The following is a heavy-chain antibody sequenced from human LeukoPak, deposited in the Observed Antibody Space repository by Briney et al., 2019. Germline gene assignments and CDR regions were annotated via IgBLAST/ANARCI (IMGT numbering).Heavy chain of an antibody. CDR2: ISSDGSGT. Sequence: GGSLRLSCAASGFTFSNYWMHWVRQAPGKRLVWVSRISSDGSGTNYADSVKGRFTISRDNAKNILYLQMNSLRVEDTAVYYCTRDLGGATWGEWNYWGQGTLVTVSS. CDR1: GFTFSNYW. D-gene: IGHD1-26*01. J-gene: IGHJ4*02. V-gene: IGHV3-74*01. CDR3: TRDLGGATWGEWNY.